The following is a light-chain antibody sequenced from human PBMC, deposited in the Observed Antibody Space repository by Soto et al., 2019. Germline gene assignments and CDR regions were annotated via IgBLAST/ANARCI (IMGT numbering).Light chain of an antibody. CDR3: SSYTSSSSV. J-gene: IGLJ2*01. V-gene: IGLV2-14*01. Sequence: QSVLTHPASVSGCPGQSITISCTGTSSDVGGYNYVSWYQQHPGKAPKLMIYDVSNRPSGVSNRFSGSKSGNTASLTISGLQAEDEADYYCSSYTSSSSVFGGGTKLTVL. CDR2: DVS. CDR1: SSDVGGYNY.